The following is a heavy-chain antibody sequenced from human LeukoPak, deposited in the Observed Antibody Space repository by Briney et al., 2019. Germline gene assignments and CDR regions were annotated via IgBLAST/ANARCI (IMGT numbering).Heavy chain of an antibody. CDR3: AVVVAATRGGDNWFDP. CDR1: GGSISSGSYY. Sequence: PSQTLSLTCTVSGGSISSGSYYWSWIRQPAGKGLEWIGRIYTSGSTNYNPSLKSRVTISVDTSKNQFSLKLSSVTAADTAVYYCAVVVAATRGGDNWFDPWGQGTLVTVSS. V-gene: IGHV4-61*02. CDR2: IYTSGST. J-gene: IGHJ5*02. D-gene: IGHD2-15*01.